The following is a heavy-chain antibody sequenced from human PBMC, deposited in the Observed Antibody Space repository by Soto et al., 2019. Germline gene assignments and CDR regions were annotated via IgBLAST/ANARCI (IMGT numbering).Heavy chain of an antibody. CDR1: GFTFSTYA. D-gene: IGHD6-13*01. CDR3: ARVRALEIAVRPVDY. J-gene: IGHJ4*02. CDR2: ISYDGNTK. Sequence: VGSLRLSCAASGFTFSTYAMHWVRQAPGKGLEWLAVISYDGNTKYYADSVKGRFTISRDNSKNTLYLQMNSLRAEDTAIYYYARVRALEIAVRPVDYWGQGTLVTVSS. V-gene: IGHV3-30-3*01.